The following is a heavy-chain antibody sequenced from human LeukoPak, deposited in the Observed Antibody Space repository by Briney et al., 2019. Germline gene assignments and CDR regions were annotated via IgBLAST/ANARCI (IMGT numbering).Heavy chain of an antibody. V-gene: IGHV7-4-1*02. CDR1: VYTFTSYA. CDR3: ARERKDYDFWSVSSDYYYGMDV. CDR2: INTNTGNP. D-gene: IGHD3-3*01. J-gene: IGHJ6*02. Sequence: ASVKVSCKASVYTFTSYAMNWVRQAPGQGLEWMGWINTNTGNPTYAQGFTGRFVFSLDTSVSTAYLQISSLKAEDTAVYYCARERKDYDFWSVSSDYYYGMDVWGQGTTVTVSS.